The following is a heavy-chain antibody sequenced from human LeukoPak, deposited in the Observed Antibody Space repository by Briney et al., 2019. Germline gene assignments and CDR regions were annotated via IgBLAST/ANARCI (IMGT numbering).Heavy chain of an antibody. CDR1: GFTFDDYA. V-gene: IGHV3-9*01. Sequence: SLRLSCAASGFTFDDYAMHWVRQAPGKGLEWVSGISWNSGSIGYADSVKGRFTISRDNAKNSLYLQMNSLRAEDTALYYCAKDMVAVAAYYFDYWGQGTLVTVSS. J-gene: IGHJ4*02. D-gene: IGHD6-19*01. CDR2: ISWNSGSI. CDR3: AKDMVAVAAYYFDY.